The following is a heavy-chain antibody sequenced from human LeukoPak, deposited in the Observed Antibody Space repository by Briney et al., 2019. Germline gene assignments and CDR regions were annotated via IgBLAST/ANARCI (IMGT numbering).Heavy chain of an antibody. Sequence: GGSLRLSCAASGFTFSDYYMSWIRQAPGKGLEWVSYISSSGSTIYYADSVKGRFTISRDNSKNTLYLQMNSLRAEDTAVYYCYCSGGSCYSDYYYYYMDVWGKGTTVTISS. D-gene: IGHD2-15*01. V-gene: IGHV3-11*04. CDR1: GFTFSDYY. CDR3: YCSGGSCYSDYYYYYMDV. CDR2: ISSSGSTI. J-gene: IGHJ6*03.